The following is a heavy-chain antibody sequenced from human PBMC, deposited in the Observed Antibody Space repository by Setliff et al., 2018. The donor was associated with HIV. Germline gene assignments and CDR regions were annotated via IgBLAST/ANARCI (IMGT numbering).Heavy chain of an antibody. CDR3: VRDVYTSNWYLNWFDP. CDR1: GFTFDDYG. Sequence: GGSLRLSCAASGFTFDDYGMSWVRQAPGKGLEWVSGINWNGGSIYYADSVKGRFTISRDNAKKSLYLQMNSLRAEDTAVYYCVRDVYTSNWYLNWFDPWGQGTLVTVSS. CDR2: INWNGGSI. D-gene: IGHD6-13*01. J-gene: IGHJ5*02. V-gene: IGHV3-20*04.